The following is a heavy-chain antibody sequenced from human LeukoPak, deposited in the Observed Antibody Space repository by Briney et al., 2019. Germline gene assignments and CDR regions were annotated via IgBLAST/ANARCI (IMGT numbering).Heavy chain of an antibody. CDR2: INNAGVNT. CDR3: AKDLSAFDI. J-gene: IGHJ3*02. V-gene: IGHV3-23*01. CDR1: GFTFRDYG. Sequence: GGSLRLSCAASGFTFRDYGMSWVRQAPGKGLEWVSSINNAGVNTHYADSVKGRFTISRDNSKNTLYLQMNSLRAEDTAVYYCAKDLSAFDIWGQGTMVTVSS.